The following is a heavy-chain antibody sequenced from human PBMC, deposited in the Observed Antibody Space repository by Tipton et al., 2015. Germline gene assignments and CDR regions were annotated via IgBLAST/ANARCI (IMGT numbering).Heavy chain of an antibody. D-gene: IGHD1-26*01. CDR2: ISSSGLYI. CDR1: GFTFKIYT. V-gene: IGHV3-21*01. Sequence: SLRLSCAASGFTFKIYTMHWVRQAPGKGLEWVSSISSSGLYIYYADSLKGRFTISRDNAKNSLYLQMTSLRPEDTAVYYCARGGATPMGRADDWGRGPLVTVS. CDR3: ARGGATPMGRADD. J-gene: IGHJ4*02.